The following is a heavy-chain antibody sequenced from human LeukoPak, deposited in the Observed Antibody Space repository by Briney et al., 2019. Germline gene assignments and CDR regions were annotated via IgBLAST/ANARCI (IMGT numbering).Heavy chain of an antibody. CDR2: IYSGGST. CDR3: AKDRYYDILTGYSQGFDP. V-gene: IGHV3-66*01. Sequence: GGSLRLSCAASGFTVSSNYMSWVRQAPGKGLEWVSVIYSGGSTYYADSVKGRFTISRDNSKNTLYLQMNSLRAEDTAVYYCAKDRYYDILTGYSQGFDPWGQGTLVTVSS. D-gene: IGHD3-9*01. J-gene: IGHJ5*02. CDR1: GFTVSSNY.